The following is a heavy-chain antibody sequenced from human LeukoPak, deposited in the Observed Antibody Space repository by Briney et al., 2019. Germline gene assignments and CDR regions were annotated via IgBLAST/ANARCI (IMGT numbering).Heavy chain of an antibody. D-gene: IGHD3-10*01. V-gene: IGHV3-7*01. CDR2: IKLNENQK. CDR3: ANQRGDY. Sequence: GGSLRLSCEASGFTFSNYWMNWVRQAPGKGLEWVAVIKLNENQKYYMDSVKGQFTVSRDNAKNSLYLQMNSLRAEDTAVYYCANQRGDYWGQGTLVTVSS. J-gene: IGHJ4*02. CDR1: GFTFSNYW.